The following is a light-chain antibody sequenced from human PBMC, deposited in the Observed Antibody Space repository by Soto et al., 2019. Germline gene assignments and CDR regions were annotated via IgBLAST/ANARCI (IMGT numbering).Light chain of an antibody. J-gene: IGKJ4*01. V-gene: IGKV3D-20*02. CDR2: GVS. CDR3: QQHINWPLT. CDR1: QSVRSDY. Sequence: EIVLTQSPDTLSLSPGQRATLSCRASQSVRSDYFAWYQQKPGQAPRVIIFGVSTRATGVPGRFSGSGSGTDFTLTISRLEPEDFALYYCQQHINWPLTFGGGTKVDIK.